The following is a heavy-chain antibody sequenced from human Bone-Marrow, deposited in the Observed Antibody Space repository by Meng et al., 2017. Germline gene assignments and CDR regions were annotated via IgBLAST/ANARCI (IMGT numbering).Heavy chain of an antibody. Sequence: GESLKISCAASGFTFSDYYMSWIRQAPGKGLECVSYISSSGSTIYYADSVKGRFTISRDNAKNSLYLQMNTLRAEDTAVYYCTRGAYCTSTSCYLGEDYYYYYGMDVWGKGTTVTVSS. CDR2: ISSSGSTI. CDR3: TRGAYCTSTSCYLGEDYYYYYGMDV. CDR1: GFTFSDYY. D-gene: IGHD2-2*01. J-gene: IGHJ6*04. V-gene: IGHV3-11*04.